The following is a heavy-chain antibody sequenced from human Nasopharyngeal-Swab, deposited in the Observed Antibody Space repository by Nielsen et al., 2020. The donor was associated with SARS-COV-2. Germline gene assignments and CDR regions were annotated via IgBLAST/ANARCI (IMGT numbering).Heavy chain of an antibody. V-gene: IGHV3-23*01. J-gene: IGHJ3*02. CDR2: IRVSGDTT. D-gene: IGHD1-26*01. CDR1: GFTFSNYA. Sequence: GGSLRLSCTASGFTFSNYAMTWVRQAPGKGLEWVSRIRVSGDTTYYADSVKGRFTISRDSSKNTLYLQMNSLRAEDTALYYCAKVKSGTSYDAFDIWGQGTMVTVSS. CDR3: AKVKSGTSYDAFDI.